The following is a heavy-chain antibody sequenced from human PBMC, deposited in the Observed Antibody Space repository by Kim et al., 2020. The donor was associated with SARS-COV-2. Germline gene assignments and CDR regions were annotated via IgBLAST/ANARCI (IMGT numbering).Heavy chain of an antibody. V-gene: IGHV3-30*18. CDR1: GFTFSSYG. J-gene: IGHJ6*02. Sequence: GGSLRLSCAASGFTFSSYGMHWVRQAPGKGLEWVAVISYDGSNKYYADSVKGRFTISRDNSKNTLYLQMNSLRAEDTAVYYCAKIARGIAVAGPYYYYYGMDVWGQGTTVTVSS. CDR3: AKIARGIAVAGPYYYYYGMDV. CDR2: ISYDGSNK. D-gene: IGHD6-19*01.